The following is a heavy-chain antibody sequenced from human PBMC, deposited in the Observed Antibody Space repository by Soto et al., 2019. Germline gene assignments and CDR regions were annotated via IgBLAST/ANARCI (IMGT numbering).Heavy chain of an antibody. CDR3: ATDGSYAQHI. J-gene: IGHJ6*02. Sequence: GGSLRLSCVASGFTFKSYTMNWVRQAPGKGLEWVSHINNDGSITTYADSVRGRFTISRDNAKNTVYLQMNSLRAEDTAMYYCATDGSYAQHIWGQGTTVTVSS. V-gene: IGHV3-74*03. CDR2: INNDGSIT. CDR1: GFTFKSYT. D-gene: IGHD3-16*01.